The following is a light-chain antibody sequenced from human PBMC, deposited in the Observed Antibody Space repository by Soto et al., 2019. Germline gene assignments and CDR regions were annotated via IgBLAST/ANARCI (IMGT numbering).Light chain of an antibody. V-gene: IGKV3-20*01. CDR2: GAS. J-gene: IGKJ5*01. CDR3: QQYSSSPPIT. CDR1: ESVTNSY. Sequence: EMALTQSPGTLSLSPGARAAISGLASESVTNSYLAWYQQKPGQAPRLLIYGASTRASGVPVRFSGSGSGTDFTLTISRLEPEDFAVHFCQQYSSSPPITFGQGTRLEIK.